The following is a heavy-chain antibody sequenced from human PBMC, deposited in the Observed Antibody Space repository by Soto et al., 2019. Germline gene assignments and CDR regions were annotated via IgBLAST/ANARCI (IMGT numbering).Heavy chain of an antibody. CDR2: LYYSGTT. CDR3: ARHFGGSIDY. CDR1: GGSNSSSSYY. D-gene: IGHD2-2*01. Sequence: SETLSLTCTVSGGSNSSSSYYWGWIRQPPGKGLEWIGSLYYSGTTYYNPSLKSRVTISVDTSKNQFSLKLSSVTAADTAVYYCARHFGGSIDYWGQGTLVTVSS. J-gene: IGHJ4*02. V-gene: IGHV4-39*01.